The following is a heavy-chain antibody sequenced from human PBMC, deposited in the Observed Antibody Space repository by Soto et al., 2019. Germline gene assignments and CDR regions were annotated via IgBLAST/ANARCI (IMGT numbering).Heavy chain of an antibody. Sequence: GGSLRLSCAASGFTFSGYWMHWVRQAPGKGLVWVSGINSDGSSTSYADSVKGRFTISRDNAKNTLYLQMNSLRAEDTAVYYCARVYCSGGSGYHLDYWGQGTLVTV. CDR1: GFTFSGYW. V-gene: IGHV3-74*01. D-gene: IGHD2-15*01. J-gene: IGHJ4*02. CDR2: INSDGSST. CDR3: ARVYCSGGSGYHLDY.